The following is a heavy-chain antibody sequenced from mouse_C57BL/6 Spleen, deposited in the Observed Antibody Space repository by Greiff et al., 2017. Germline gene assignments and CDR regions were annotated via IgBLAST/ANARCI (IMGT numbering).Heavy chain of an antibody. CDR2: IYAGGGST. D-gene: IGHD2-4*01. CDR3: ARGNYEYYFDY. CDR1: GYTFTSYS. J-gene: IGHJ2*01. V-gene: IGHV1-55*01. Sequence: QVQLQQPGAELVKPGASVKMSCKASGYTFTSYSITWVHQSPGQGLEWIGAIYAGGGSTNYNEKVKGKATLTGDTSSSTAYMQLSSLTSEDSAVYYCARGNYEYYFDYWGKGTTLTVSS.